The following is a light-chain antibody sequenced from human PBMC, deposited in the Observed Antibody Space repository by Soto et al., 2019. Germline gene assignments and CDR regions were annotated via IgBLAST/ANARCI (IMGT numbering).Light chain of an antibody. CDR1: QGIRRY. Sequence: IQMTQSPSSLSASVGDRVTITCRVSQGIRRYLAWYQQKPGQAPNLLIYAASTLRSGVPSRFRGSGSGTDFTLTISRLQPEDFATYYCQQLNNYPWTFGQGTKVDIK. J-gene: IGKJ1*01. V-gene: IGKV1-9*01. CDR2: AAS. CDR3: QQLNNYPWT.